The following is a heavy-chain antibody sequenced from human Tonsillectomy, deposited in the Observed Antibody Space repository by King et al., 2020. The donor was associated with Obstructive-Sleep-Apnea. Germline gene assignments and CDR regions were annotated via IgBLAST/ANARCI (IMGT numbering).Heavy chain of an antibody. CDR2: ISYDGSNK. CDR3: ARGSRITMIVVVTYGMDV. J-gene: IGHJ6*02. V-gene: IGHV3-30*04. Sequence: QLVQSGGGVVQPGRSLRLSCAASGFTFSSYAMHLVRQAPGKGLEWVAVISYDGSNKYYAESVKGRFTISRDNSKNTLYLQMNSLRAEDTAVYYCARGSRITMIVVVTYGMDVWGQGTTVTVSS. D-gene: IGHD3-22*01. CDR1: GFTFSSYA.